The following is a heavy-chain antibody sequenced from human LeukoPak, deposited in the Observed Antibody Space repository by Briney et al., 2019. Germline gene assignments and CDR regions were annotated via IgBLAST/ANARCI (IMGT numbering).Heavy chain of an antibody. J-gene: IGHJ4*02. CDR3: ARDPLSGWPDY. CDR1: GFTVSNSY. V-gene: IGHV3-53*01. Sequence: PGGSLRLSCAASGFTVSNSYMSWVRQAPGKGLEWVSIIYSDGATYYADSVKGRFTIPRDNAKNSLYLQMNSLRAEDTAVYYCARDPLSGWPDYWGQGTLVTVSS. D-gene: IGHD6-19*01. CDR2: IYSDGAT.